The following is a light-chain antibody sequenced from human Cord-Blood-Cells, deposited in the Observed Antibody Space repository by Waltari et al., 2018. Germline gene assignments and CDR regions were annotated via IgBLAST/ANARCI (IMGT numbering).Light chain of an antibody. J-gene: IGLJ1*01. CDR1: SSDFGGCNY. CDR3: SSYTSSSTYV. Sequence: QSALTQPASVSGSPGQSITISCTRSSSDFGGCNYVSWYQQHPGKAPKLMIYDVSNRPSGVSNRFSGSKSGNTASLTISGLQAEDEADYYCSSYTSSSTYVFGTGTKVTVL. CDR2: DVS. V-gene: IGLV2-14*01.